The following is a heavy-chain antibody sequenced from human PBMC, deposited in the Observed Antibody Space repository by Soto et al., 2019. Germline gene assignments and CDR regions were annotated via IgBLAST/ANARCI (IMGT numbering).Heavy chain of an antibody. CDR2: IYYSGST. Sequence: PSETLSLTCTVSGGSISIGDYYWSCIRQPPGKGLEWIGYIYYSGSTYYNPSLKSRVTISVDTSKNQFSLKLSSVTAADTAVYYCAREQMGVATTHFDYWGQGTLVTVSS. CDR3: AREQMGVATTHFDY. V-gene: IGHV4-30-4*01. CDR1: GGSISIGDYY. J-gene: IGHJ4*02. D-gene: IGHD5-12*01.